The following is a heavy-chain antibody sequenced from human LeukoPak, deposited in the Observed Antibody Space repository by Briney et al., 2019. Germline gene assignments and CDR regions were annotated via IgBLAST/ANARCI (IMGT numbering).Heavy chain of an antibody. Sequence: GGSLRLSCAASGFTFSSYSMNWVRQAPGKGLEWVSSISSSSSYIYYADSVKGRFTISRDNAKNSLYLQMNSLRAEDTAVYYCARAGYCSGGSCYSSFDYWGQGTLVTVSS. V-gene: IGHV3-21*01. D-gene: IGHD2-15*01. J-gene: IGHJ4*02. CDR3: ARAGYCSGGSCYSSFDY. CDR2: ISSSSSYI. CDR1: GFTFSSYS.